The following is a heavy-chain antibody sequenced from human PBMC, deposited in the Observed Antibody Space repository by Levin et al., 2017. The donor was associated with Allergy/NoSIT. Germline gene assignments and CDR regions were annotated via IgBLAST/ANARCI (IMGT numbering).Heavy chain of an antibody. J-gene: IGHJ4*02. CDR3: ARVAGYSYGYYFDY. Sequence: SQTLSLTCAVSCGSIRSGGYSWSWIRQPPGQGLEWIGNIYLSGSTNDNPSLKSRVTMSVDRSKNQFSLKLSYVTAADTAVYYCARVAGYSYGYYFDYWGPGTLVTVSS. V-gene: IGHV4-30-2*01. D-gene: IGHD5-18*01. CDR2: IYLSGST. CDR1: CGSIRSGGYS.